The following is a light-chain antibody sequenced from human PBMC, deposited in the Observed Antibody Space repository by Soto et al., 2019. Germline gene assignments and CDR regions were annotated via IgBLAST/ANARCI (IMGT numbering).Light chain of an antibody. J-gene: IGLJ2*01. CDR1: TSNLGGNT. CDR3: AAWDDSLNAVV. CDR2: TNN. V-gene: IGLV1-44*01. Sequence: QAVVTQPPSVSGTPGQKVSISCSGTTSNLGGNTVNWYQQLPGTAPKLLIYTNNQRPSGVPDRFSGSKSGTSASLAISGLRSDDEADFYCAAWDDSLNAVVFGGGTKLTVL.